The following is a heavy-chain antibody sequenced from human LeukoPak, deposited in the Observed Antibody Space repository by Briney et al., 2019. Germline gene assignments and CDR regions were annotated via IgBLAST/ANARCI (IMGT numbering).Heavy chain of an antibody. J-gene: IGHJ4*02. V-gene: IGHV3-9*01. D-gene: IGHD3-9*01. CDR2: ISWNSGSI. CDR3: VRDYENLTGSKTRFHY. Sequence: PGGSLRLSCAASGFTFDDYAMHWVRQGPGKGLEWVSGISWNSGSIVYADSVKGRFTISRDNAKNSLYLQMNSLRAEDTAVYYCVRDYENLTGSKTRFHYWGQGTLVTVSS. CDR1: GFTFDDYA.